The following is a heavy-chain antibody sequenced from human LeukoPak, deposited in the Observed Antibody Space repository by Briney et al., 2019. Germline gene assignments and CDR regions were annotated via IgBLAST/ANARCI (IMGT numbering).Heavy chain of an antibody. CDR1: GVSVGSAGYY. J-gene: IGHJ4*02. D-gene: IGHD3-16*02. V-gene: IGHV4-61*08. CDR2: VYYSGNS. CDR3: ARSQSQSGSYRYYFAY. Sequence: SETLSLTCSVSGVSVGSAGYYWTWMRQPPGKGREWVGYVYYSGNSNYNPILKSRVTMSLDPSNNQFSLKLSSVTAADTAVYYCARSQSQSGSYRYYFAYWGQGTLVAVSS.